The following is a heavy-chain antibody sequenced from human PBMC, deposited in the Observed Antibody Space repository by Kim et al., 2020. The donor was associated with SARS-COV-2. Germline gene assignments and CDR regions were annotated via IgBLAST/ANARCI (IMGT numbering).Heavy chain of an antibody. J-gene: IGHJ4*02. Sequence: GGSLRLSCAASGFTFSRFWMSWVRQAPGKGLEWVANINEDGSDKYCVDSVKGRFTISRDNAKNSLYLQMNSLGAEDTAVYYCASDGYSGYDKAFDYWGQGTRVTVSS. CDR1: GFTFSRFW. V-gene: IGHV3-7*03. CDR2: INEDGSDK. D-gene: IGHD5-12*01. CDR3: ASDGYSGYDKAFDY.